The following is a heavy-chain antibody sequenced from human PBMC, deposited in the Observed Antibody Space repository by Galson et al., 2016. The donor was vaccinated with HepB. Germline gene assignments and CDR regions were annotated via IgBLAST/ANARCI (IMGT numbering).Heavy chain of an antibody. D-gene: IGHD6-6*01. Sequence: SLRLSCAASGFKFSGHAMSWVRQAPGKGLEWVSAISGGGGSTYYVEPVKGRFTISRDNSKNTVFLQMKRLRVDDTAVYYCAKEMELVAPRPGLWDLDYWGQGTLVTVSS. CDR3: AKEMELVAPRPGLWDLDY. CDR2: ISGGGGST. CDR1: GFKFSGHA. V-gene: IGHV3-23*01. J-gene: IGHJ4*02.